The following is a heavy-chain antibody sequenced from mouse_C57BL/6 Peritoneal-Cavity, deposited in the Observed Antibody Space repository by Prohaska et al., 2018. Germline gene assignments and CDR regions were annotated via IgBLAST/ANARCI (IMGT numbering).Heavy chain of an antibody. CDR2: T. D-gene: IGHD1-1*01. CDR3: ARDGATVVAKRDYAMDY. V-gene: IGHV1-58*01. Sequence: TEYNEKFMGKATLTSDTSSSTAYMQLSSLTSEDSAIYFCARDGATVVAKRDYAMDYWGQGTSVTVSS. J-gene: IGHJ4*01.